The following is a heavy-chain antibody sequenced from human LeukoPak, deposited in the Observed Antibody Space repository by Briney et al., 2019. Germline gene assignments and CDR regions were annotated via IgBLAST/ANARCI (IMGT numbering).Heavy chain of an antibody. Sequence: ASVKVSCKASGYTFTGYGISWVRQAPGQGLEWMGWISAYNGNTNYAQKLQGRVTMTTDTSTSTAYMELRSLRSDDTAVYYCARASSGWPSAGWFDPWGQGTLVTVSS. CDR2: ISAYNGNT. CDR3: ARASSGWPSAGWFDP. J-gene: IGHJ5*02. CDR1: GYTFTGYG. V-gene: IGHV1-18*01. D-gene: IGHD6-19*01.